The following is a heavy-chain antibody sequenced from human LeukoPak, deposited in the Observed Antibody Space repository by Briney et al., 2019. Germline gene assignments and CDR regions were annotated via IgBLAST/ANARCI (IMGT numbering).Heavy chain of an antibody. Sequence: ASVKVSCKASGYTFTSYYMHWVRQAPGQGLEWMGIINPSGGSTSYAQKFQGRVTMTRDTSTSTVYMELSSLRSEDTAVYYCARGRDIVVVPAAIHNYYYYYMDVWGKGTTVTVSS. CDR2: INPSGGST. D-gene: IGHD2-2*02. J-gene: IGHJ6*03. CDR1: GYTFTSYY. CDR3: ARGRDIVVVPAAIHNYYYYYMDV. V-gene: IGHV1-46*01.